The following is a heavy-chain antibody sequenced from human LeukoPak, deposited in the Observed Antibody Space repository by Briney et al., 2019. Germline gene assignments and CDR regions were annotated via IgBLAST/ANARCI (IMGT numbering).Heavy chain of an antibody. D-gene: IGHD3-10*01. V-gene: IGHV4-59*02. CDR2: IHYSGSA. Sequence: PSETLSLTCSVSGGPVTDYYWNWIRQSPGKGLEWIGYIHYSGSASYNPSLSSRISMSVDESRSQFSLKLSSVTAADTAVYYCARGRLGFGESSPDAFDIWGQGTMVTVSS. CDR3: ARGRLGFGESSPDAFDI. J-gene: IGHJ3*02. CDR1: GGPVTDYY.